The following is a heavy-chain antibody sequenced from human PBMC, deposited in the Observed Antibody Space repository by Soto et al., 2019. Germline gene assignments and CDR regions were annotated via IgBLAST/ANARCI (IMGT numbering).Heavy chain of an antibody. V-gene: IGHV3-48*01. J-gene: IGHJ3*02. D-gene: IGHD3-22*01. CDR1: GFTFSSYS. CDR3: ARDDYYDSSGYLVAFEI. CDR2: ISSSSSTI. Sequence: EVQLVESGGGLVQPGGSLRLSCAASGFTFSSYSMNWVRQAPGKGLEWVSYISSSSSTIYYADSVKGRFTISRDNATNSLYLQMNSLRAEDTAVYYCARDDYYDSSGYLVAFEIWGQGTMVTVSS.